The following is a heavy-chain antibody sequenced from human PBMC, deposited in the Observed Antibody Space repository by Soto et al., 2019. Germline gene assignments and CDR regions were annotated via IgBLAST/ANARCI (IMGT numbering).Heavy chain of an antibody. V-gene: IGHV3-9*01. CDR3: AKGGLLEWLSHFDY. Sequence: EVPLVESGGGLVQPGRSLRLSCAASGFTFDDYAMHWVRQAPGKGLEWVSGISWNSGSIGYADSVKGRFTISRDNARNSLYLQMNSLRAEDTALYYCAKGGLLEWLSHFDYWGQGTLVTVSS. CDR1: GFTFDDYA. J-gene: IGHJ4*02. CDR2: ISWNSGSI. D-gene: IGHD3-3*01.